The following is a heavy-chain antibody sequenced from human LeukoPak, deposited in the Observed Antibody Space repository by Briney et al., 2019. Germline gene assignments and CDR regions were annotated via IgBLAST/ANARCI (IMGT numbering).Heavy chain of an antibody. V-gene: IGHV3-23*01. J-gene: IGHJ4*02. CDR3: ARGYSYGSGSPLF. Sequence: GRSLRLFCTASGFTFGDYAMSWFRQAPGKGLEWVSTVNGGGDNTYDADSVKGRFTISRDNSKNTLYLQMNSLSAEDTAVYYCARGYSYGSGSPLFWGQGTLVTVSS. CDR2: VNGGGDNT. CDR1: GFTFGDYA. D-gene: IGHD3-10*01.